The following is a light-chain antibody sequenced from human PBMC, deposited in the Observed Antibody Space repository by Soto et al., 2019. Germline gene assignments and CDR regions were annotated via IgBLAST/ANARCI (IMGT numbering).Light chain of an antibody. J-gene: IGKJ4*01. CDR1: RSVSSN. Sequence: ESEMTQCPSTLPVSPGERATLSGRAQRSVSSNLAWYQQKPGQAPRLLIYGASTRATGIPDRFSGSGSGTEFTLTISSLQSEDFAVYYCQQYNNWPLTFGGGTKVDIK. V-gene: IGKV3-15*01. CDR3: QQYNNWPLT. CDR2: GAS.